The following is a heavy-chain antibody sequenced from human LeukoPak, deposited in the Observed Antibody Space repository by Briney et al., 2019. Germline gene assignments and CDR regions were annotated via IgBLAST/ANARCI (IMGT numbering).Heavy chain of an antibody. Sequence: SETLSLTCTVSGGSISSYYWSWIRQPPGKGLEWIGYIYYSGSTNYNPSLKSRVTISVDTSKNQFSLKLSSVTAADTAVYYCARVEYSGYDFSWFDPWGQGTLVTVSS. D-gene: IGHD5-12*01. CDR3: ARVEYSGYDFSWFDP. J-gene: IGHJ5*02. CDR1: GGSISSYY. CDR2: IYYSGST. V-gene: IGHV4-59*01.